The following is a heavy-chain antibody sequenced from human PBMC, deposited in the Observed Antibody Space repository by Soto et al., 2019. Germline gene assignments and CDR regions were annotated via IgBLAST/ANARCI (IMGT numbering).Heavy chain of an antibody. D-gene: IGHD3-22*01. V-gene: IGHV1-46*01. J-gene: IGHJ4*02. Sequence: ASVKVSCKASGYTFTTYQMHWVRQAPGQGLEWMGIINPSGGSTVYAQKFQGRVTMARDTSTSTVYMELSSLRSEDTAVYYCAKWSDNFDSIGRPLDYWGQGTLVTVSS. CDR1: GYTFTTYQ. CDR3: AKWSDNFDSIGRPLDY. CDR2: INPSGGST.